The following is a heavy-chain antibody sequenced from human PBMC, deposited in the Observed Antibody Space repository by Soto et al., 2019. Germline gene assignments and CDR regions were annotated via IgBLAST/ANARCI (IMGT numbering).Heavy chain of an antibody. Sequence: GGSLRLSCVASGFTFGRSAMHWVRQAPGKGLEWLAVMSADGSNKYYSDSVKGRFTISRDNSQNTLYLQMSSLRVEDMAVYYCARDQDSGDYYYRALDYWGQGTLVTVSS. D-gene: IGHD3-22*01. CDR2: MSADGSNK. CDR1: GFTFGRSA. J-gene: IGHJ4*02. V-gene: IGHV3-30-3*01. CDR3: ARDQDSGDYYYRALDY.